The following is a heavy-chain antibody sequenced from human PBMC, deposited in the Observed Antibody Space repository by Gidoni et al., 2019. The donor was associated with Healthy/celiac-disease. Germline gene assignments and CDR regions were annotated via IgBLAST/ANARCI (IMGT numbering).Heavy chain of an antibody. CDR1: GFSFSKAW. J-gene: IGHJ3*02. CDR2: IKSKSDGGTT. Sequence: EVQLVDAGGGLVKHGGSCRLYCAASGFSFSKAWMRGVRQAPGKGLAWVGRIKSKSDGGTTDYASPAKGSFTISRDDSKTTLYLQMNSLQPEDTAVYYCTTDDNYDISPYPPGAVDIWGQGTMVTVSS. D-gene: IGHD3-9*01. V-gene: IGHV3-15*01. CDR3: TTDDNYDISPYPPGAVDI.